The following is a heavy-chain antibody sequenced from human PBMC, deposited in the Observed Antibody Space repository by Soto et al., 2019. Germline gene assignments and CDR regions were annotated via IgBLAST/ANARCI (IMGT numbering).Heavy chain of an antibody. V-gene: IGHV3-23*01. Sequence: GGSLRLSCAASGFTFSSYAMSWVRQAPGKGLEWVSAISGSGGSTYYADSVKGRFTISRDNSKNTLYLQMNSLRAEDTAVYYCAKDGTATYYDFWSGYSPNYYFDYWGQGTLVTVSS. CDR1: GFTFSSYA. D-gene: IGHD3-3*01. J-gene: IGHJ4*02. CDR2: ISGSGGST. CDR3: AKDGTATYYDFWSGYSPNYYFDY.